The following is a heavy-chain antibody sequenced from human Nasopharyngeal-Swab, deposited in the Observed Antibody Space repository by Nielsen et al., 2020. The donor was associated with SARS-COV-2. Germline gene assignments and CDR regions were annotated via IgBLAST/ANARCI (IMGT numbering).Heavy chain of an antibody. Sequence: GGSLRLSCAASGFSFSDYYMSWIRQAPGKGLEWVSYIHSVSSFTDYADSVRGRFTISRDNSKNTLYLQMNSLRAEDTAVYFCAKDWRYGGGYWGQGTLVTVSS. J-gene: IGHJ4*02. CDR1: GFSFSDYY. D-gene: IGHD4/OR15-4a*01. CDR3: AKDWRYGGGY. CDR2: IHSVSSFT. V-gene: IGHV3-11*05.